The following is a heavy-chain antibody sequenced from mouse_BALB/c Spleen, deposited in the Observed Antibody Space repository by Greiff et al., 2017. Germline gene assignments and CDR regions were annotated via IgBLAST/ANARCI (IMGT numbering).Heavy chain of an antibody. Sequence: QVQLQQSGAELVKPGASVKLSCKASGYTFTSYWMHWVKQRPGQGLEWIGEIDPSDSYTNYNQKFKGKATLTVDKSSSTAYMQLSSLTSEDSAVYYCARRNYYGSSPRYFDVWGAGTTVTVSS. J-gene: IGHJ1*01. V-gene: IGHV1-69*02. CDR1: GYTFTSYW. D-gene: IGHD1-1*01. CDR2: IDPSDSYT. CDR3: ARRNYYGSSPRYFDV.